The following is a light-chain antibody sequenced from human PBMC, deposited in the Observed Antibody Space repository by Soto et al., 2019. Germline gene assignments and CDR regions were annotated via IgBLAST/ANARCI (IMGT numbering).Light chain of an antibody. CDR1: QSVSSSY. CDR3: QQYGSSPPSVT. J-gene: IGKJ5*01. Sequence: EIVLTQSPGTLSLSPGERVTVSCRPSQSVSSSYLAWYQQKRGQGPRLLIYGASTRATAIPDRVSGSGSGTDFTLTLSRLEPDDVAVYYCQQYGSSPPSVTFGQGTRLEI. CDR2: GAS. V-gene: IGKV3-20*01.